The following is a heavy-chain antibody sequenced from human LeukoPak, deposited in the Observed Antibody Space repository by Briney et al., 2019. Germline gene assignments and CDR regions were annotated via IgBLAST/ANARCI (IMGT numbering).Heavy chain of an antibody. CDR1: GSTFSTYA. Sequence: PGRSLRLSCAASGSTFSTYAIHWVRRAPGKGLEWVAVISYDGSNTYYADSVKGRFTISRDNSKNTLYLQMTSLRAEDTAVYYCARDSGAGWELPKYYFDYWGQGTLVTVSS. D-gene: IGHD1-26*01. CDR3: ARDSGAGWELPKYYFDY. J-gene: IGHJ4*02. CDR2: ISYDGSNT. V-gene: IGHV3-30-3*01.